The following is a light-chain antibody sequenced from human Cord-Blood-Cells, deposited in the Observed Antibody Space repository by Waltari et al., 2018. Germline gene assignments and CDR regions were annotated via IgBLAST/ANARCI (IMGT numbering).Light chain of an antibody. J-gene: IGLJ1*01. V-gene: IGLV3-1*01. CDR2: QDS. Sequence: SYELTQPPSVSVSPGQTASITCSGDKLGDKYACWYQQKPGQSPVLVIYQDSKRPSGILERFSGSNSGNTATLTISGTQAMDEADYYCQAWDSSTSNYVFGTGTKVTVL. CDR1: KLGDKY. CDR3: QAWDSSTSNYV.